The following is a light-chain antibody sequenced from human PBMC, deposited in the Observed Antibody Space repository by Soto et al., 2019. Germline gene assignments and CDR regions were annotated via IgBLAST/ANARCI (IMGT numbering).Light chain of an antibody. Sequence: DIQMTQSPSTLSGSVGDRVTITCRASQSISSWLAWYQQKPGKAPKLLIYDASSLESGVPSRFSGSGSGTEFTLTISSLQTDDFASYYCQQYDSYSWTFGQGTKVDI. CDR2: DAS. V-gene: IGKV1-5*01. CDR1: QSISSW. J-gene: IGKJ1*01. CDR3: QQYDSYSWT.